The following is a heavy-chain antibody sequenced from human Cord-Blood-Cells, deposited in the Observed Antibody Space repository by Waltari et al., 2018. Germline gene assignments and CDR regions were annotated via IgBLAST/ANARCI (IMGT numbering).Heavy chain of an antibody. CDR1: GFTFDESA. V-gene: IGHV3-9*01. CDR3: AKGGWSGYYFDY. CDR2: ISWNSGSI. Sequence: EVQLVESGGGWVQPGRSLRLSCAASGFTFDESALLLVRQAPGKGLEWVSGISWNSGSIGYADSVKGRFTISRDNAKNSLYLQMNSLRAEDTALYYCAKGGWSGYYFDYWGQGTLVTVSS. D-gene: IGHD3-3*01. J-gene: IGHJ4*02.